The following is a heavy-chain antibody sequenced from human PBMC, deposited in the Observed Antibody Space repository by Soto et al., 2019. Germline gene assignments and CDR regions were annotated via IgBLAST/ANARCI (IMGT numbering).Heavy chain of an antibody. V-gene: IGHV1-3*01. CDR2: INAGNGNT. D-gene: IGHD3-3*01. CDR3: ARDYDFWSGYSPQFDY. CDR1: GYTFTSYA. Sequence: ASVKVSCKASGYTFTSYAMHWVRQAPGQRLEWMGWINAGNGNTKYSQKFQGRVTITRDTSASTAYMELSSLRSEDTAVYYCARDYDFWSGYSPQFDYWGQGTLVTVSS. J-gene: IGHJ4*02.